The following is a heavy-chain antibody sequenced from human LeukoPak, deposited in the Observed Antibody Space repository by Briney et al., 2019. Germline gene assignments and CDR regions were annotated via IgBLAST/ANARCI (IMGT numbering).Heavy chain of an antibody. Sequence: GGSLRLSCEASGFSFNNYPMHWARQAPGKGLEWVAVISSDGSKKYYADSVKGRFTISRDNAKNSLYLQMNSLRAEDTAVYYCARERLGYCSSTSCYAGAYWGQGTLVTVSS. CDR1: GFSFNNYP. D-gene: IGHD2-2*01. CDR2: ISSDGSKK. V-gene: IGHV3-30-3*01. CDR3: ARERLGYCSSTSCYAGAY. J-gene: IGHJ4*02.